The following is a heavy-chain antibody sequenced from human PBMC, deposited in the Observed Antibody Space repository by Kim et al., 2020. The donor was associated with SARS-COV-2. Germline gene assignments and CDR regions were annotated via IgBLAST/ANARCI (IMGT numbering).Heavy chain of an antibody. V-gene: IGHV3-21*01. CDR1: GFTFSSYS. Sequence: GGSLRLSCAASGFTFSSYSMNWVRQAPGKGLEWVSSISSSSSYIYYADSVKGRFTISRDNAKNSLYLQMNSLRAEDTAVYYCARDLMNSGYDLGIYYYYYGMDVWGQGTTVTVSS. J-gene: IGHJ6*02. CDR2: ISSSSSYI. D-gene: IGHD5-12*01. CDR3: ARDLMNSGYDLGIYYYYYGMDV.